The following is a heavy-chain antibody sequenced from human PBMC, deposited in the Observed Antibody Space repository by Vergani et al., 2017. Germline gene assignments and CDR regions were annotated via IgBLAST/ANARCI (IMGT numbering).Heavy chain of an antibody. CDR2: IYWDDYK. D-gene: IGHD4-17*01. CDR1: GFSLSTSGVG. Sequence: QESGPGLVKPTQTLTLTCTFSGFSLSTSGVGVGWIRQPPGKALEWLALIYWDDYKRYSPSLKSRLTITKDTSKNQAVLTMTNMDPVDTATYCCARPTTVTDAFDIWGQGTMVAVSS. J-gene: IGHJ3*02. CDR3: ARPTTVTDAFDI. V-gene: IGHV2-5*02.